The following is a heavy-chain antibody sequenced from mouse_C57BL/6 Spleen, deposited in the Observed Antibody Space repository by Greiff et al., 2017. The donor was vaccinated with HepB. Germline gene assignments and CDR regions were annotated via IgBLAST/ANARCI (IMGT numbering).Heavy chain of an antibody. V-gene: IGHV5-6*01. CDR2: ISSGGSYT. Sequence: EVMLVESGGDLVKPGGSLKLSCAASGFTFSSYGMSWVRQTPDKRLEWVATISSGGSYTYYPDSVKGRFTISRDNAKNTLYLQMSSLKSEDTAMYYCARHGESRWYFDYWGQGTTLTVSS. CDR3: ARHGESRWYFDY. CDR1: GFTFSSYG. J-gene: IGHJ2*01.